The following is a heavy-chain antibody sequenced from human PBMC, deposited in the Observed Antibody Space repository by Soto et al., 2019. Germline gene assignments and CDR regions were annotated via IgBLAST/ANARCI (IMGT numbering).Heavy chain of an antibody. CDR3: AKAGRFLEWLGNYFDY. V-gene: IGHV3-23*01. CDR2: ISGSGGST. J-gene: IGHJ4*02. CDR1: GFTFSSYA. D-gene: IGHD3-3*01. Sequence: GGSLRLSCAASGFTFSSYAMSWVRQAPGKGLEWVSAISGSGGSTYYADSVKGRFTISRDNSKNTLYLQMNSLRAEDTAVYYCAKAGRFLEWLGNYFDYWGQGTLVTVSS.